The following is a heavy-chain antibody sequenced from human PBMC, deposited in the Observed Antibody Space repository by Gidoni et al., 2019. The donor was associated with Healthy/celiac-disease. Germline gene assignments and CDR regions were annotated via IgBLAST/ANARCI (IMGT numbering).Heavy chain of an antibody. CDR1: GFTFSSYS. V-gene: IGHV3-21*01. Sequence: EVQLVESGGGLVKPGGSLRLSCAASGFTFSSYSMNWVRQAPGKGLEWVSSISSSSSYIYYADSVKGRFTISRDNAKNSLYLQMNSLRAEDTAVYYCAKAMGGPDSPHTDYWGQGTLVTVSS. CDR3: AKAMGGPDSPHTDY. CDR2: ISSSSSYI. J-gene: IGHJ4*02. D-gene: IGHD3-10*01.